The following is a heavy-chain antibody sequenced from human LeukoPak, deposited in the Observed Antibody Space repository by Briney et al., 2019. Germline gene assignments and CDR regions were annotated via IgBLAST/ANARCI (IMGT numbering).Heavy chain of an antibody. D-gene: IGHD3-10*01. J-gene: IGHJ5*02. CDR1: RGTFSNYA. CDR3: ARSEYYYGSGSKRHKGGWFDP. V-gene: IGHV1-69*13. CDR2: IIPIFGTA. Sequence: SVKVSCKASRGTFSNYAISWVRQAPGQGLERMGGIIPIFGTANYAQKLQGRVTITADESTSTAYMELSSLRSGDTAVYYCARSEYYYGSGSKRHKGGWFDPWGQGTLVTVSS.